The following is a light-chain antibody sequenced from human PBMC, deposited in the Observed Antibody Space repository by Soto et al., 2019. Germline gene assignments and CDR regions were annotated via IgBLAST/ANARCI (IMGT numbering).Light chain of an antibody. V-gene: IGLV2-11*01. CDR1: SGDVGGYNY. J-gene: IGLJ2*01. CDR2: DVT. Sequence: QSALTQPRSVSGSPGQSVAISCAGTSGDVGGYNYVSWYQHHPGKAPKLIIYDVTQRQSGLPDRFSGSKSGNTASLTISGLQAEDEADYYCCSYAGDYSVVFGGGTKVTVL. CDR3: CSYAGDYSVV.